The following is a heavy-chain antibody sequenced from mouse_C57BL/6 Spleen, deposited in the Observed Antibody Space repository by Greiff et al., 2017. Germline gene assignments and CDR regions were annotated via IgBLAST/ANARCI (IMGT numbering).Heavy chain of an antibody. D-gene: IGHD3-3*01. Sequence: EVKLMESGGDLVKPGGSLKLSCAASGFTFSSYGMSWVRQTPDKRLEWVATISSGGSYTYYPDSVKGRFTISRDNAKNTLYLQMSSLKSEDTAMYYCARHGDVGYFDVWGTGTTVTVSS. V-gene: IGHV5-6*01. CDR3: ARHGDVGYFDV. CDR1: GFTFSSYG. CDR2: ISSGGSYT. J-gene: IGHJ1*03.